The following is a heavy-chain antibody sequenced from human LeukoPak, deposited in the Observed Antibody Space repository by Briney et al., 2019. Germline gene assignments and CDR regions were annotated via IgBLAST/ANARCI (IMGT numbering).Heavy chain of an antibody. CDR3: ARDGSGSSYHFDY. D-gene: IGHD3-10*01. CDR2: VSGSGGST. CDR1: GFTFSSYA. J-gene: IGHJ4*02. Sequence: GGSLRLSCAASGFTFSSYAMSWVRQAPGKGLECLSYVSGSGGSTYYADSVKGRFTISRDNSKNTLYLQMNSLSAEDTAVYYCARDGSGSSYHFDYWGQGTLVTVSS. V-gene: IGHV3-23*01.